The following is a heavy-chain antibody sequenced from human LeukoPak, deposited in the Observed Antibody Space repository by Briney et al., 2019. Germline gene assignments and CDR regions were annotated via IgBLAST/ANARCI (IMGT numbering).Heavy chain of an antibody. CDR2: ISLGTSDT. V-gene: IGHV3-23*01. CDR1: GFTFSNYA. CDR3: AKNAAAQQLVHYFDY. D-gene: IGHD6-13*01. Sequence: GGSLKLSCAASGFTFSNYAMSWVRQAPGKGLEWVSGISLGTSDTYYADSVKGRFTISRDNSKNTLYLQMNSLRAEDTAVYYCAKNAAAQQLVHYFDYWGQGTLVTVSS. J-gene: IGHJ4*02.